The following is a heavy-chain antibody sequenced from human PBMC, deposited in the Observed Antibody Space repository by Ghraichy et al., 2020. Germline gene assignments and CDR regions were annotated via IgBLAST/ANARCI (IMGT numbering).Heavy chain of an antibody. CDR1: GFTFSSYW. V-gene: IGHV3-74*01. CDR3: TGGHTYMDQVDY. Sequence: GGSLRLSCAASGFTFSSYWMHWVRQAPGKGLVWVSRIDNDGSSTTYADSVKGRFTISRDNAKNTLYLQMNSLRAEDTAVYYCTGGHTYMDQVDYWGQGTLVTVSS. J-gene: IGHJ4*02. CDR2: IDNDGSST. D-gene: IGHD5-18*01.